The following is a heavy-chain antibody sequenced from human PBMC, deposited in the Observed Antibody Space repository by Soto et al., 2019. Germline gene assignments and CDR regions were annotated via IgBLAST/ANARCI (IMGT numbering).Heavy chain of an antibody. CDR1: GGSFSGYY. Sequence: QVQLQQWGAGLLKPSETLSLTCAVYGGSFSGYYWSWIRQPPGKGLEWIGEINHSGSTNYNPSLKSRVTRSVDTYKNQFSLKLSSVTAADTAVYYCARGMRCGTNGVCYEFPLGYCGGDCYFDYWGQGTLVTVSS. D-gene: IGHD2-8*01. CDR2: INHSGST. CDR3: ARGMRCGTNGVCYEFPLGYCGGDCYFDY. V-gene: IGHV4-34*01. J-gene: IGHJ4*02.